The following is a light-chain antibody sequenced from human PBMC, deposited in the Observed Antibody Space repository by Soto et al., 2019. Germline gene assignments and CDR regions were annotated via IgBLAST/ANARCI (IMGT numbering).Light chain of an antibody. CDR2: DTS. J-gene: IGKJ5*01. V-gene: IGKV3-20*01. Sequence: EMVMTQSPATLSVSPGERATLSCRASQSVSHKLAWYQQKPGQAPRLLIYDTSTRATGIPARFSGSGSGTDFTLTISRLEPEDFAVYYCQQHGSSPITFGQGTRLEIK. CDR1: QSVSHK. CDR3: QQHGSSPIT.